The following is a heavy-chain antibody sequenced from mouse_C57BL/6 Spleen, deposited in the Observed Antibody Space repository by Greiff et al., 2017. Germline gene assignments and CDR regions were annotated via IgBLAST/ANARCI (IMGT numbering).Heavy chain of an antibody. CDR3: TTLDGYYLFAY. D-gene: IGHD2-3*01. J-gene: IGHJ3*01. CDR1: GFNIKDDY. CDR2: IDPENGDT. Sequence: EVQLQQSGAELVRPGASVKLSCTASGFNIKDDYMHWVKQRPEQGLEWIGWIDPENGDTEYASKFQGKATITADTSSNTAYLQLSSLTSEDTAVYYCTTLDGYYLFAYWGQGTLVTVSA. V-gene: IGHV14-4*01.